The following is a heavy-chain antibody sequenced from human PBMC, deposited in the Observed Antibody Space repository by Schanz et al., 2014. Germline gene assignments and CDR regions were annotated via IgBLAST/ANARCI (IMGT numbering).Heavy chain of an antibody. V-gene: IGHV3-30-3*01. CDR2: ISYDGRNK. D-gene: IGHD5-12*01. J-gene: IGHJ4*02. Sequence: QVQLVESGGGVVQPGRSLRLSCAASGFTFSSYAMHWVRQAPGKGLEWVAVISYDGRNKYYADSVKGRFTISRVNSKNTLYLQMNSLRAEDTAVYYCASPSGYSDYGTYFDFWGQGTLVTVSS. CDR3: ASPSGYSDYGTYFDF. CDR1: GFTFSSYA.